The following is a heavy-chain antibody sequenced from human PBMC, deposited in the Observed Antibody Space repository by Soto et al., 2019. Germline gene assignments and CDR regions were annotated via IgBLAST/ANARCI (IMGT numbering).Heavy chain of an antibody. CDR1: GDSVSSNSAA. CDR2: TYYRSKWYN. J-gene: IGHJ5*02. V-gene: IGHV6-1*01. Sequence: SQTLSLTCAISGDSVSSNSAAWNWIRQSPSRGLEWLGRTYYRSKWYNDYAVSVKSRITINPDTSKNQFSLQLNSVTPEDTAVYYCAREGIVATTAHNWFDPWGQGTLVTVSS. CDR3: AREGIVATTAHNWFDP. D-gene: IGHD5-12*01.